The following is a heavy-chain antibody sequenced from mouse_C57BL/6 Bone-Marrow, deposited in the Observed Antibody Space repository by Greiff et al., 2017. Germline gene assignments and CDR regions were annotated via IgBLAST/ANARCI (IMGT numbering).Heavy chain of an antibody. CDR3: ARSRPYYSNRYDFDY. V-gene: IGHV1-55*01. CDR2: IYPGSGRT. J-gene: IGHJ2*01. Sequence: QVQLQQPGAELVKPGASVKMSCKASGYTFTSYWITWVKQRPGQGLEWIGDIYPGSGRTNYNEQFKSKATLTVDTSSSTAYMQPSSQTSEDSSVYYCARSRPYYSNRYDFDYWGQGTTLTVSS. D-gene: IGHD2-5*01. CDR1: GYTFTSYW.